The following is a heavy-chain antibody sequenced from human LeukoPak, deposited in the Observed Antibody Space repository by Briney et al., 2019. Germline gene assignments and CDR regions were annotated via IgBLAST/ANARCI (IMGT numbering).Heavy chain of an antibody. CDR3: AELGITMIGGV. CDR1: GFTFRTSW. V-gene: IGHV3-48*03. CDR2: ISSSGSTI. J-gene: IGHJ6*04. D-gene: IGHD3-10*02. Sequence: HPGGSLRLSCGASGFTFRTSWMNWVRQAPGKGLEWVSYISSSGSTIYYADSVKGRFTISRDNAKNSLYLQMNSLRAEDTAVYYCAELGITMIGGVWGKGTTVTISS.